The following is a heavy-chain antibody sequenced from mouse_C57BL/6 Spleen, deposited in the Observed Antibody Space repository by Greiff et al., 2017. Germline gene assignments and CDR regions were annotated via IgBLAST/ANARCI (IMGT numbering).Heavy chain of an antibody. V-gene: IGHV2-2*01. D-gene: IGHD1-1*01. CDR3: ARNLGDYYGSSPYYYAMDY. Sequence: VKLMESGPGLVPPSQSLSITCTVSGFSLTSYGVHWVRQSPGKGLEWLGVIWSGGSTDYNADFISRLSISKDNSKSQVFFKMNSLQADDTAIYYCARNLGDYYGSSPYYYAMDYWGQGTSVTVSS. J-gene: IGHJ4*01. CDR2: IWSGGST. CDR1: GFSLTSYG.